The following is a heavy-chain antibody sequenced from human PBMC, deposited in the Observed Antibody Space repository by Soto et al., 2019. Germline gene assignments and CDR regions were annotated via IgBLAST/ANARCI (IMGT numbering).Heavy chain of an antibody. V-gene: IGHV4-34*01. D-gene: IGHD2-2*01. Sequence: QVQLQQWGAGLLKPSETLSLTCAVYGGSFSGYYWSWIRQPPGKGLEWIGEINHSGNTNYSPSLKSRVTISVDTSKNQFSLKLSSVTAADTAVYYCARSDIALDCSSTSCRAAVYDYWGQGTLVTVSS. J-gene: IGHJ4*02. CDR2: INHSGNT. CDR3: ARSDIALDCSSTSCRAAVYDY. CDR1: GGSFSGYY.